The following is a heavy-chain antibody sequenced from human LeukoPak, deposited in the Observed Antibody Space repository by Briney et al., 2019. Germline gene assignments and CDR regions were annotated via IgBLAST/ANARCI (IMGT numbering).Heavy chain of an antibody. CDR1: GGTFSGYA. V-gene: IGHV1-69*05. Sequence: EASVKVSCKASGGTFSGYAIGWVRPAPGQGLEWMGGIIPIFGTANYAQKFQGRVTITTDESTSTAYMELSSLRAEDTALYYCASLQMRYLYYYMDVWGKGTTVTVSS. J-gene: IGHJ6*03. CDR2: IIPIFGTA. CDR3: ASLQMRYLYYYMDV. D-gene: IGHD1-1*01.